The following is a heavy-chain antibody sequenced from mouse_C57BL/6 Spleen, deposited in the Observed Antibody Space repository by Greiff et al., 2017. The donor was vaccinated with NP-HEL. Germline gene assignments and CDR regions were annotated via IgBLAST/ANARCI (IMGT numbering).Heavy chain of an antibody. CDR3: ARYDYGSLKWDGGYAMDY. V-gene: IGHV8-12*01. D-gene: IGHD1-1*01. CDR2: IYWDDAK. J-gene: IGHJ4*01. CDR1: GFSLSTSGMG. Sequence: QVTLKVSGPGILQSSQTLSLTCSFSGFSLSTSGMGVSWIRQPSGKGLEWLAHIYWDDAKRYNPSLKSRLTISKDTSRNQVFLKITSVDTADTATYYGARYDYGSLKWDGGYAMDYWGQGTSVTVSS.